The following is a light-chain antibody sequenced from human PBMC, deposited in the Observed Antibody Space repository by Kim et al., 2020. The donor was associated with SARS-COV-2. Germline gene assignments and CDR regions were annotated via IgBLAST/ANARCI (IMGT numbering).Light chain of an antibody. J-gene: IGLJ2*01. CDR3: LLSYSDSRV. Sequence: PGATVPLTCVSGPEAVTSVHFPYWFQQKPGQAPRTLIYATGNRHSWTPARFSGSLLGGKAALTLSAAQAEDEADYYCLLSYSDSRVFGGGTQLTVL. V-gene: IGLV7-46*01. CDR2: ATG. CDR1: PEAVTSVHF.